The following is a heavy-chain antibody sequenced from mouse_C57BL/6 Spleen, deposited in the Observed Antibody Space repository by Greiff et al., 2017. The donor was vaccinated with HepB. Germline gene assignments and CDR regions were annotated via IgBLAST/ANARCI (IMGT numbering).Heavy chain of an antibody. D-gene: IGHD1-1*01. CDR3: ARWVLITTVVATSDFDV. CDR1: GYAFSSSW. J-gene: IGHJ1*03. Sequence: VQLQESGPELVKPGASVKISCKASGYAFSSSWMNWVKQRPGKGLEWIGRIYPGDGDTNYNGKFKGKATLTADKSSSTAYMQLSSLTSEDSAVYFCARWVLITTVVATSDFDVWGTGTTVTVSS. V-gene: IGHV1-82*01. CDR2: IYPGDGDT.